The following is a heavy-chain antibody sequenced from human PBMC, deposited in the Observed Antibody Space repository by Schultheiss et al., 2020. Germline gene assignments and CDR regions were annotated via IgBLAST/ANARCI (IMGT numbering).Heavy chain of an antibody. CDR2: IYYSGST. CDR3: ARGRRGPNPFDY. CDR1: GGSISSYY. D-gene: IGHD3-10*01. Sequence: SETLSLTCTVSGGSISSYYWSWIRQPPGKGLEWIGYIYYSGSTNYNPSLKSRVTISVDTSKNQFSLKLSSVTAADTAVYYCARGRRGPNPFDYWGQGTLVTVSS. V-gene: IGHV4-59*12. J-gene: IGHJ4*02.